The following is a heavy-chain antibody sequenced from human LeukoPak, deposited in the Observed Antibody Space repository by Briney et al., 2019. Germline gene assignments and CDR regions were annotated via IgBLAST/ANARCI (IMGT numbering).Heavy chain of an antibody. CDR3: AKESCSGGSCYEMDV. V-gene: IGHV3-9*03. CDR2: ISWNSGSI. J-gene: IGHJ6*04. Sequence: QPGGSLRLSCTASGFTFDDYAMHWVRQAPGKGLEWVSGISWNSGSIGYADSVKGRFTISRDNAKNSLYLQMNSLRAEDMALYYCAKESCSGGSCYEMDVWGKGTTVTVSS. D-gene: IGHD2-15*01. CDR1: GFTFDDYA.